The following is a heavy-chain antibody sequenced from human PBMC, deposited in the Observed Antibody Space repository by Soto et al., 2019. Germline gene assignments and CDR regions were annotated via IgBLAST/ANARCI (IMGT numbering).Heavy chain of an antibody. J-gene: IGHJ3*02. V-gene: IGHV3-23*01. D-gene: IGHD3-10*01. CDR2: ISGSGGST. CDR3: AKGGLLWFGDQTNAFDI. CDR1: GFTFSSYA. Sequence: GGSLRLSCAASGFTFSSYAMSWVRQAPGKGLEWVSAISGSGGSTYYADSVKGRFTISRDNSKNTLYLQMNSLGAEDTAVYYCAKGGLLWFGDQTNAFDIWGQGTMVTVSS.